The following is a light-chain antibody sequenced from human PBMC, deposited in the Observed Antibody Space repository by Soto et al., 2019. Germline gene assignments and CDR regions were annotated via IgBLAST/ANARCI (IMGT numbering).Light chain of an antibody. Sequence: DIKMSQSPSSLSASVGDRVTITYLASQSISSYLNWYQQKPGNAPKLLIYAASSLQSGVPSRFSGSGSGTDFTLTISSLQPEDFATYYCQKSYSTPLFTFGPVTKAD. CDR3: QKSYSTPLFT. V-gene: IGKV1-39*01. J-gene: IGKJ3*01. CDR1: QSISSY. CDR2: AAS.